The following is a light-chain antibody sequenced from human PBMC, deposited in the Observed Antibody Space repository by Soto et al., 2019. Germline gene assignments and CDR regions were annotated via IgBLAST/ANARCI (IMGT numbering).Light chain of an antibody. J-gene: IGKJ5*01. CDR1: QDIAGY. Sequence: EIHVSLSVVSGSSTVVGVVGTSVRSSQDIAGYLAWYQHKPGRTPELMIHGASRLQSGVPARFSGSGSGTDFTLSINSLQPEDFTTYYSTEASCLPISSAERTRLE. V-gene: IGKV1D-12*01. CDR3: TEASCLPIS. CDR2: GAS.